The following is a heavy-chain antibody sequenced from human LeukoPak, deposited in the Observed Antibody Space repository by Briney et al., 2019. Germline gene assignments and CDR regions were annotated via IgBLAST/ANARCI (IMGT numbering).Heavy chain of an antibody. J-gene: IGHJ4*02. V-gene: IGHV3-21*01. Sequence: GGSLRLSCAASGFTFSSYSMNWVRQAPGKGLEWVSSISSSSSYIYYADSVKGRFTISRDNAKNSLYLHMNSLRAEDTAVYYCARDSQAYCSGGSCSMFDYWGQGSLVTVSS. CDR3: ARDSQAYCSGGSCSMFDY. CDR2: ISSSSSYI. D-gene: IGHD2-15*01. CDR1: GFTFSSYS.